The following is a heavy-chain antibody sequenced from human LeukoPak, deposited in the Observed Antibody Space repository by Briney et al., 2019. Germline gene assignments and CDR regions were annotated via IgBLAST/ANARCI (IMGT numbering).Heavy chain of an antibody. CDR3: ARSVRGTNYYYYYMDV. CDR2: IYYSGST. J-gene: IGHJ6*03. D-gene: IGHD3-10*02. Sequence: PSETLSLTCTVSDGSISSYYWSWIRQPPGKGLEWIGYIYYSGSTNYNPSLKSRVTISVDTSKDQFSLKLSSVTAADTAVYYCARSVRGTNYYYYYMDVWGKGTTVTVSS. CDR1: DGSISSYY. V-gene: IGHV4-59*01.